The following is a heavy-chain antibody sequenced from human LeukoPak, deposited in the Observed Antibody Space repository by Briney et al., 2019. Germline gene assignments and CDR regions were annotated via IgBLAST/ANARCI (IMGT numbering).Heavy chain of an antibody. CDR3: ARGHTVYYDDGGYPPDYFDY. J-gene: IGHJ4*02. CDR2: VYYSGST. V-gene: IGHV4-39*07. CDR1: GGSISSTSYY. D-gene: IGHD3-22*01. Sequence: TPSETLSLTCSVSGGSISSTSYYWGWIRQPPGRGLECIGSVYYSGSTYYNPSLKSRVTISIDASKNQFSLKLSSVTAADTAVYYCARGHTVYYDDGGYPPDYFDYWGQGTLVTVSS.